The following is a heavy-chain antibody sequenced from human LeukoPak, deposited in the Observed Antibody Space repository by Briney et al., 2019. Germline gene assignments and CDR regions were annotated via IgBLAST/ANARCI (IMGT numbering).Heavy chain of an antibody. CDR1: GGSISSYY. CDR2: IYYSGST. V-gene: IGHV4-59*01. Sequence: SETLSLTCTVSGGSISSYYWSWIRQPPGKGLEWIGYIYYSGSTNYNPSLKSRVTMSVDTSKNQFSLKLSSVTAADTAVYYCASVTLGYFQHWGQGTLVTVSS. J-gene: IGHJ1*01. D-gene: IGHD3-16*01. CDR3: ASVTLGYFQH.